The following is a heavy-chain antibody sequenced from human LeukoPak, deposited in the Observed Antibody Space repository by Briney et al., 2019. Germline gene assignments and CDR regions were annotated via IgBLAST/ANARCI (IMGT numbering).Heavy chain of an antibody. CDR3: ARDFDSSGDYLLDYYYGMDV. J-gene: IGHJ6*02. CDR1: GYTFTSYG. D-gene: IGHD3-22*01. Sequence: ASVKVSCKASGYTFTSYGISWVRQAPGQGLEWMGWISAYNGNTNYAQKLQGRVTMTTDTSTSTAYMELRSLRSDDTAVYYCARDFDSSGDYLLDYYYGMDVWGQGTTVTVSS. CDR2: ISAYNGNT. V-gene: IGHV1-18*01.